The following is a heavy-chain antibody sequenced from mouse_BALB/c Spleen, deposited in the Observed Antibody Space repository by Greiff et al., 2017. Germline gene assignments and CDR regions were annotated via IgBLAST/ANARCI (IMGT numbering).Heavy chain of an antibody. J-gene: IGHJ3*01. CDR2: INPYNDGT. Sequence: EVKLMESGPELVKPGASVKMSCKASGYTFTSYVMHWVKQKPGQGLEWIGYINPYNDGTKYNEKFKGKATLTSDKSSSTAYMELSSLTSEDSAVYYCARYFGSSYVGWFAYWGQGTLVTVSA. D-gene: IGHD1-1*01. CDR1: GYTFTSYV. CDR3: ARYFGSSYVGWFAY. V-gene: IGHV1-14*01.